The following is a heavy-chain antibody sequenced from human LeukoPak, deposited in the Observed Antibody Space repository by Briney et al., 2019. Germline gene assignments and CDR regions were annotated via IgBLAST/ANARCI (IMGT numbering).Heavy chain of an antibody. Sequence: SETLSLTCAVYGGSFSGYYWSWIRQPPGKGLEWIGEINHSGSTNYSPSLKSRVTISVDTSKNQFSLKLSSVTAADTAVYYCSRGLSAGGTYSLDYWGQGTLVTVSS. V-gene: IGHV4-34*01. D-gene: IGHD1-26*01. CDR1: GGSFSGYY. CDR3: SRGLSAGGTYSLDY. CDR2: INHSGST. J-gene: IGHJ4*02.